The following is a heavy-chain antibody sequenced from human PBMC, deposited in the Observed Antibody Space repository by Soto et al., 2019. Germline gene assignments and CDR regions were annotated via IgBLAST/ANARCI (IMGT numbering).Heavy chain of an antibody. J-gene: IGHJ2*01. CDR2: INHSGSV. Sequence: QVQLQQWGAGLLKPSETLSLTCAVYGGSFNSYFWNWIRQPPGRGLEWIGKINHSGSVNYNPSLTSLXXMXVXXSENHASLKLSSVIAADTAVYDGARGTREGWYFDLWGRGTLVTVSS. CDR1: GGSFNSYF. CDR3: ARGTREGWYFDL. V-gene: IGHV4-34*01.